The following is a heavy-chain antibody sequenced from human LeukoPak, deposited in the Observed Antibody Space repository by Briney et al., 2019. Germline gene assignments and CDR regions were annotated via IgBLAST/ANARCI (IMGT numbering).Heavy chain of an antibody. J-gene: IGHJ5*02. D-gene: IGHD6-13*01. CDR1: GGSISSYY. CDR3: ARDPVRRSSSWYVGRGFDP. Sequence: PSETLSLTCTVSGGSISSYYWSWIRQPPGKGLEWIGYIYYSGSTNYNPSLKSRVTISVDTSKNQFSLKLSSVTAADTAVYYCARDPVRRSSSWYVGRGFDPWGQGTLVTVSS. V-gene: IGHV4-59*01. CDR2: IYYSGST.